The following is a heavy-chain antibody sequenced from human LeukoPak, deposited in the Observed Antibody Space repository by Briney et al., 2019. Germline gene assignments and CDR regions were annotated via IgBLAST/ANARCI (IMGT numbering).Heavy chain of an antibody. CDR1: GGSFSNYY. D-gene: IGHD4-17*01. J-gene: IGHJ4*02. CDR3: ARRRGGYGEGEFNY. CDR2: IHTSGTI. V-gene: IGHV4-4*09. Sequence: PSETLSLTCTVTGGSFSNYYWTWIRQPPGKGPEWMGYIHTSGTITYNPSLNSRVTMSIDTSNNQFSLRLTSATAADTAFYYCARRRGGYGEGEFNYWGPGILVTVSS.